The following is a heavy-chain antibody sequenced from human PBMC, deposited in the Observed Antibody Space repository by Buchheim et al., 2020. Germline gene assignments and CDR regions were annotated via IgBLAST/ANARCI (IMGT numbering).Heavy chain of an antibody. CDR3: AKGVRGYSSSYEGHFDY. D-gene: IGHD5-18*01. CDR1: GFTFINYA. CDR2: ISSSGRNP. V-gene: IGHV3-23*01. Sequence: EVQLLESGGDLVQPGGSLRLSCAVSGFTFINYAMSWVRQAPGKGLEWVAAISSSGRNPNYADSVKGRFTISRDNSKNTLHLQMDSLRAEDTAIYYCAKGVRGYSSSYEGHFDYWGQGTL. J-gene: IGHJ4*02.